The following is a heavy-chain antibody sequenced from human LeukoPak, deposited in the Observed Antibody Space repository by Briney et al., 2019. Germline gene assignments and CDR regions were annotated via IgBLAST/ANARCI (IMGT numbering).Heavy chain of an antibody. J-gene: IGHJ4*02. D-gene: IGHD2-15*01. CDR1: GFTFSSYW. V-gene: IGHV3-7*01. Sequence: GGSLRLSCAASGFTFSSYWMTWVRQAPGKGLEWVANIKQDGSEKYYVDSVKGRFTISRDNAKDSLYLQMNSLRAEDTAVYCCARDTCSGGRCYTYWGQGTLVTVSS. CDR3: ARDTCSGGRCYTY. CDR2: IKQDGSEK.